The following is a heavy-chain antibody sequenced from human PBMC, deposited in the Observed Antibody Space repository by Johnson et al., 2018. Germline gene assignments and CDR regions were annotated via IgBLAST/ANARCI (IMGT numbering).Heavy chain of an antibody. V-gene: IGHV3-13*01. CDR3: AKTRRSGGIPADLTPYMEDLYYYMDV. CDR2: IGTAVDT. CDR1: GFTFSSYN. Sequence: VQLVESGGGVVQPGRSLRLSCSASGFTFSSYNMHWVRQATGTGLAWVSAIGTAVDTYYPGSFKGRFTISRDYSKNTLYLQINSLRAGDTAAYYCAKTRRSGGIPADLTPYMEDLYYYMDVWGKGTKVTVAS. D-gene: IGHD2-2*01. J-gene: IGHJ6*03.